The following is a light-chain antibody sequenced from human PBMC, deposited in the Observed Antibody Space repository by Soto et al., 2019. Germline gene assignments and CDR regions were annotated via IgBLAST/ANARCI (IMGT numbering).Light chain of an antibody. J-gene: IGKJ4*01. CDR3: QQRSNWPLN. CDR1: QSVSSY. Sequence: EIVMTHSPDTLYVSPWEGATLSCRASQSVSSYLAWYQQKPGQPPRLLIYDVSTRATGIPARFSGSGSGTDFTLTISSLEPEDFAVYYCQQRSNWPLNFGGGTKVDIK. V-gene: IGKV3-11*01. CDR2: DVS.